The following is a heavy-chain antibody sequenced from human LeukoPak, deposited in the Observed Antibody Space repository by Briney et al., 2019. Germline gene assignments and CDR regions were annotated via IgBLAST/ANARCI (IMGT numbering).Heavy chain of an antibody. Sequence: GGSLRLSCAVSGFTFSDYSMHCVRQAPGKGPEWVSSISTSGTYIHYEDSVKGRFTISRDNAKNSLYLQMDSLRVEDTAVYYCARDFAFSYPWGQGTLVTVSS. CDR1: GFTFSDYS. CDR2: ISTSGTYI. V-gene: IGHV3-21*01. CDR3: ARDFAFSYP. J-gene: IGHJ5*02.